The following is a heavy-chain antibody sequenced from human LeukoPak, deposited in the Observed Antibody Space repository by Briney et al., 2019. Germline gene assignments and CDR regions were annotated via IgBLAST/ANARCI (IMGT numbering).Heavy chain of an antibody. J-gene: IGHJ3*02. V-gene: IGHV3-21*01. CDR3: AKRGWGAITGDFDI. CDR2: ISSISSYI. Sequence: GGSLRLSCAASGFTFSSYSMNWVRQAPGKGLEWVSCISSISSYIYYADSVKGRFTISRDNPKNSLDLQMNSLGGEETAVYYCAKRGWGAITGDFDIWGQGTMVTVSS. D-gene: IGHD1-14*01. CDR1: GFTFSSYS.